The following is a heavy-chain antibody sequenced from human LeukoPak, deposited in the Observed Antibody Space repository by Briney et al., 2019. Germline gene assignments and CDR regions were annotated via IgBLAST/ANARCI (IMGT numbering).Heavy chain of an antibody. Sequence: GGSLRLSCAASGFTFSSYGMSWVRQAPGKGLEWVSAISGSGGSTYYADSVKGRFTISRDNSKNTLYLQMNSLRAEDTAVYYCAKPEGSITMIVVVIHPLFDYWGQGTLVTVSS. CDR1: GFTFSSYG. V-gene: IGHV3-23*01. D-gene: IGHD3-22*01. J-gene: IGHJ4*02. CDR2: ISGSGGST. CDR3: AKPEGSITMIVVVIHPLFDY.